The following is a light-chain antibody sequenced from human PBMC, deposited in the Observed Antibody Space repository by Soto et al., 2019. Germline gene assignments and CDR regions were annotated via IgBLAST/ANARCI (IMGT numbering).Light chain of an antibody. CDR2: RVS. CDR1: QSLLHNDGNTY. V-gene: IGKV2-24*01. CDR3: TQATQLPRT. Sequence: DIVLTQTPLSSPVTLGQPASISCRSSQSLLHNDGNTYLSWLQQRPGQPPRLLIYRVSNRFSGVPDRFSGRGAGTDFTLRISRVEDEEVGVYYCTQATQLPRTFGQGTKVEIK. J-gene: IGKJ1*01.